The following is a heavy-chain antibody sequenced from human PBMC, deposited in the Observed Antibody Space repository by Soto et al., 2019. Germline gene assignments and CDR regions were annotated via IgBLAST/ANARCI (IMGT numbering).Heavy chain of an antibody. V-gene: IGHV3-30*18. CDR2: ISDDGSKE. CDR1: GFNFNNYA. Sequence: PGGSLRLSCAASGFNFNNYAMHWVRQAPGKGLEWVTLISDDGSKEYFADSVKGRFTVSRDNSRNTLYLQMNSLRAEDTAVYYCAKAKYSSGWHLFDYWGQGTLVTVSS. D-gene: IGHD6-19*01. CDR3: AKAKYSSGWHLFDY. J-gene: IGHJ4*02.